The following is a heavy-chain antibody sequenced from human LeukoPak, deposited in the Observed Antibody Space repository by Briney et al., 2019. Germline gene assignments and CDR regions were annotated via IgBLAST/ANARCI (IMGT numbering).Heavy chain of an antibody. CDR2: IGGSDGRT. CDR1: GFTFSTYA. CDR3: AKDSSSYDWGYMDV. D-gene: IGHD3-22*01. J-gene: IGHJ6*03. V-gene: IGHV3-23*01. Sequence: PGGSLRLSCAASGFTFSTYAMSWVRLAPGKGLEWVSLIGGSDGRTRYADSVKGRFTISRDNSKNTLYLEMNSLRAEDTAVYYCAKDSSSYDWGYMDVWGKGTTVTISS.